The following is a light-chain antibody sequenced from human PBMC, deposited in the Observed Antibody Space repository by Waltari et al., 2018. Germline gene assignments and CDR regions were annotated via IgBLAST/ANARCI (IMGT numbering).Light chain of an antibody. CDR3: QQYGSSPWT. Sequence: EIVLTQSPGTLSLSPGARATLSCRASQSVSSSYLAWYQQKPGQAPRLLIYGASSRFTGIPDRFSGSGSGTDFTLTISRLEPEDFAVYYCQQYGSSPWTFGQGTKVEIK. CDR2: GAS. J-gene: IGKJ1*01. V-gene: IGKV3-20*01. CDR1: QSVSSSY.